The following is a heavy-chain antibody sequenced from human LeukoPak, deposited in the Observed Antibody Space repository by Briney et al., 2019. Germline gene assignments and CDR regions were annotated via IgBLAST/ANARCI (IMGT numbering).Heavy chain of an antibody. Sequence: ASVKVSCKASGYTFTSYGISWVRQAPGQGLEWMGWISAYNGNTNYAQKLQGRVTMTTDTSTSTAYMELRSLRSDDTAVYYCARDVYSSSISYYYYMDVWGKGATVTVSS. CDR1: GYTFTSYG. D-gene: IGHD6-6*01. V-gene: IGHV1-18*01. J-gene: IGHJ6*03. CDR3: ARDVYSSSISYYYYMDV. CDR2: ISAYNGNT.